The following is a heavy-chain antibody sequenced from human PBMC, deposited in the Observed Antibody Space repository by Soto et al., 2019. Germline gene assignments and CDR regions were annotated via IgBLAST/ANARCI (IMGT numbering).Heavy chain of an antibody. V-gene: IGHV3-33*01. CDR3: ARDVGYNSGYEDDAFDI. J-gene: IGHJ3*02. CDR1: GFTFSSYG. D-gene: IGHD5-12*01. Sequence: QVQLVESGGGVVQPGRSLRLSCAASGFTFSSYGMHWVRQAPGKGLEWVAVIWYDGSNKYYADSVKGRFTISRDNSKNTLYLQMNSLRAEETAVYYCARDVGYNSGYEDDAFDIWGQGTMVTVSS. CDR2: IWYDGSNK.